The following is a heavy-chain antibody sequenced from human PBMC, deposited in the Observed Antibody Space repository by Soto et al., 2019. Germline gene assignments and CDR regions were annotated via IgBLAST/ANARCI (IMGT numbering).Heavy chain of an antibody. CDR1: GFTISSYG. V-gene: IGHV3-33*01. Sequence: QVQLVESGGGVVQPGRSLRLSCAASGFTISSYGMHWVRQAPGKGLEWVAVIWYDGSNKYYADSVKGRFTISRDNSKNTLYLQMNSLRAEDTAVYYCARDLGTSPEGFWGQGTLVTVSS. D-gene: IGHD7-27*01. CDR2: IWYDGSNK. J-gene: IGHJ4*02. CDR3: ARDLGTSPEGF.